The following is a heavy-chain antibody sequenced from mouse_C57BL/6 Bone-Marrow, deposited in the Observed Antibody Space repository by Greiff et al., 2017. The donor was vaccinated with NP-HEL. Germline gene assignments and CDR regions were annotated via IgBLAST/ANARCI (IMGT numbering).Heavy chain of an antibody. J-gene: IGHJ4*01. Sequence: EVQLQQSGTVLARPGASVKMSCKTSGYTFTSYWMHWVKQRPGQGLAWIGAIYPGNSDTSYHEKFKGKANLTAVKSASTAYMELSSLTNEDSAVYDCTHNSVITTQGDYAMDDWGQRTSVTVTS. CDR3: THNSVITTQGDYAMDD. CDR2: IYPGNSDT. D-gene: IGHD1-1*01. CDR1: GYTFTSYW. V-gene: IGHV1-5*01.